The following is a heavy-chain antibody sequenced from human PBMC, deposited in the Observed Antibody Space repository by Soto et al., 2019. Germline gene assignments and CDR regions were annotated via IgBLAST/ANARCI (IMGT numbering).Heavy chain of an antibody. D-gene: IGHD2-8*02. V-gene: IGHV1-8*01. Sequence: GASVKVSSKASGYALTSYDINWVRQATGQGLEWMGWMNPNSGNTGYAQKFQGRVTMTRNTSIRTAYLELSSLRSEDTAVYYCARKIPGTGGFDYWGQGILVTVSS. CDR1: GYALTSYD. CDR2: MNPNSGNT. J-gene: IGHJ4*02. CDR3: ARKIPGTGGFDY.